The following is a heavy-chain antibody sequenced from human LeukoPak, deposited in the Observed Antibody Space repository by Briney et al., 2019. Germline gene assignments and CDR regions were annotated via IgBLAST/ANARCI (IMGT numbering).Heavy chain of an antibody. CDR2: INPSGGST. CDR3: ARRSLYDFWSGYPHYYYYYYMDV. CDR1: GYTFTSYY. D-gene: IGHD3-3*01. V-gene: IGHV1-46*01. J-gene: IGHJ6*03. Sequence: SVKVSCKASGYTFTSYYMHWVRQAPGQGLEWMGIINPSGGSTSYAQKFQGRVTMTRDTSTSTVYMELRSLRSDDTAVYYCARRSLYDFWSGYPHYYYYYYMDVWGKGTTVTVSS.